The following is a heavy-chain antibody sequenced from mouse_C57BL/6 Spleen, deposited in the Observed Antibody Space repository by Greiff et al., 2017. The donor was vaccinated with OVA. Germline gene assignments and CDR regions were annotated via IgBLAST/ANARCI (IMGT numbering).Heavy chain of an antibody. CDR2: INPGSGGT. V-gene: IGHV1-54*01. CDR3: ARGDGSSPFAD. CDR1: GFAFTNYL. J-gene: IGHJ3*01. D-gene: IGHD1-1*01. Sequence: VQLQQSGAELVRPGTSVTVSCTASGFAFTNYLIEWVKQRPGQGLEWIGVINPGSGGTNYPEKFKGKATLTAAKSSSTAYLQLSSLTSEDSAVYFCARGDGSSPFADWGQGTLVTVSA.